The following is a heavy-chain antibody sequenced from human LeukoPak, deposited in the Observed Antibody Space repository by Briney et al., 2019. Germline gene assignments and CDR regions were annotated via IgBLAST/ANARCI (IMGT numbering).Heavy chain of an antibody. D-gene: IGHD2-15*01. CDR2: IYTSGST. V-gene: IGHV4-61*02. CDR3: ARGSVLSKYSATNWFDP. Sequence: PSQTLSLTCTVSGGSISSGNYYWSWIRQPAGKGLEWIGRIYTSGSTNYNPSLKSRVTISVDTSKNQFPLKLSSVTAADTAVYYCARGSVLSKYSATNWFDPWGQETLVTVSS. CDR1: GGSISSGNYY. J-gene: IGHJ5*02.